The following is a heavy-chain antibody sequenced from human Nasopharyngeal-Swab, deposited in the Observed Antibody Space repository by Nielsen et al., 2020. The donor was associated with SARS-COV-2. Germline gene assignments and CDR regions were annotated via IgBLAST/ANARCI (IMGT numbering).Heavy chain of an antibody. CDR3: ARDLDYIWGTGRYFDY. CDR1: GYTFTSYA. V-gene: IGHV7-4-1*02. D-gene: IGHD3-16*01. Sequence: ASVKVSCKASGYTFTSYAMNWARQAPGQGLEWMGWINTNTGNPTYAQGFTGRFVFSLDTSVSTAYLQISSLKAEDTAVYYCARDLDYIWGTGRYFDYWGQGTLVTVSS. J-gene: IGHJ4*02. CDR2: INTNTGNP.